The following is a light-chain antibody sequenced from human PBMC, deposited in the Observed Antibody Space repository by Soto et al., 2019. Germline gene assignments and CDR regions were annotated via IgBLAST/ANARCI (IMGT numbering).Light chain of an antibody. V-gene: IGLV2-14*01. CDR3: NSYTSSSTLYG. CDR1: SSDIGTYNY. CDR2: EVS. Sequence: QSALTQPASVSGSPGQSITISCTGTSSDIGTYNYVSWYQQHPGKAPKLMLYEVSNRPSGVSNRFFGSKSGNTASLTISGLQAEDAADYFCNSYTSSSTLYGFGTGTKVTVL. J-gene: IGLJ1*01.